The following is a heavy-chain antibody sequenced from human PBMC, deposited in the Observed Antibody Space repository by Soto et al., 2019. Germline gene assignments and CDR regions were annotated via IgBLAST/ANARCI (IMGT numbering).Heavy chain of an antibody. Sequence: PGGSLRLSCAASGFTFSSYSMNWVRQAPGKGLEWLSYISKSTSTIYYADSVKGRFTISRDNAKNSLYLQMNSLRAEDTAVYYCARDRKKDILTGYSSFDSWGQGALVTVSS. CDR2: ISKSTSTI. D-gene: IGHD3-9*01. V-gene: IGHV3-48*01. J-gene: IGHJ4*02. CDR1: GFTFSSYS. CDR3: ARDRKKDILTGYSSFDS.